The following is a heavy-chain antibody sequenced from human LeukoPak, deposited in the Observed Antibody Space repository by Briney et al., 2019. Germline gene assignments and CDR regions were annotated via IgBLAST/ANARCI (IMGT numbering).Heavy chain of an antibody. CDR1: GGSISSGSYY. CDR3: ARDEGRPLNWFDP. Sequence: PSQTLSLTCTVSGGSISSGSYYWSWIRQPAGKGLEWIGRIYTSGSTNYNPSLKSRVTISVDTSKNQFSLKLSSVTAADTAVYYCARDEGRPLNWFDPWGQGTLVTVSS. V-gene: IGHV4-61*02. CDR2: IYTSGST. J-gene: IGHJ5*02.